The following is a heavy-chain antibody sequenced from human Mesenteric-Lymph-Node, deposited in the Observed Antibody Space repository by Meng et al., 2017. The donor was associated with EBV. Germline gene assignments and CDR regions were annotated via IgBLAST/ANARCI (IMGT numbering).Heavy chain of an antibody. V-gene: IGHV4-4*02. CDR3: AIGTSSYGPFDN. CDR2: IHHTGFT. CDR1: GGSISSANL. Sequence: QAHLQESCPGLVKPSGTLSLTCAVSGGSISSANLWTWVRQSPERGLEWIGEIHHTGFTSYNPSLKSRAALAVDKSKNQFSLSLSSVTAADTAVYYCAIGTSSYGPFDNWGQGTLVTVSS. J-gene: IGHJ4*02. D-gene: IGHD3-10*01.